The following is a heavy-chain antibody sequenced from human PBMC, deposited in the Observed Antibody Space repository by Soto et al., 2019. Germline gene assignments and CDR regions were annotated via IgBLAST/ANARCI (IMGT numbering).Heavy chain of an antibody. CDR1: GYTFTSYA. D-gene: IGHD4-17*01. CDR3: ARPPSDYCDYEYFQQ. J-gene: IGHJ1*01. Sequence: ASVKVSCKASGYTFTSYAMHWVRQAPGQRLEWMEWITAGNSNTKYSQKFQGRATSTRDTSASTAYMELSSLRSEDTAVYYCARPPSDYCDYEYFQQWGKGTLVTVSS. CDR2: ITAGNSNT. V-gene: IGHV1-3*01.